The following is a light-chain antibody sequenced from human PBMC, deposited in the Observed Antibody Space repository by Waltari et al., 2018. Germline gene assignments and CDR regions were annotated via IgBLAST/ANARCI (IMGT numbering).Light chain of an antibody. CDR2: NVS. V-gene: IGLV2-11*01. CDR1: SSDVGGYNY. J-gene: IGLJ3*02. CDR3: CSYAGNYLRV. Sequence: QSALTQPRSLSGSPRQSVNISCTGTSSDVGGYNYVSWYQQYPGRAPKVVIYNVSKRPSGVPDRFSGSKSGNTASLTISGLQAEDEADYYCCSYAGNYLRVFGGGTRLTVL.